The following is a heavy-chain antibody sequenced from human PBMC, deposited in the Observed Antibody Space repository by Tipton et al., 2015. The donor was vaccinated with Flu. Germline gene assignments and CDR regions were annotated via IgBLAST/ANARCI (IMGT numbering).Heavy chain of an antibody. D-gene: IGHD3-3*01. CDR1: GYTFSEYY. J-gene: IGHJ4*02. V-gene: IGHV1-46*04. Sequence: QMQLVQSGAEVKKPGASVKVSCKASGYTFSEYYVHWVRQAPGQGLEWLGEINPSGGSTKYAQKLQGRVTLTRDTSTSTVYMEVSNLKSEDTAVYYCARVPDVFWHGEYLQFWGRGTLVTVSS. CDR2: INPSGGST. CDR3: ARVPDVFWHGEYLQF.